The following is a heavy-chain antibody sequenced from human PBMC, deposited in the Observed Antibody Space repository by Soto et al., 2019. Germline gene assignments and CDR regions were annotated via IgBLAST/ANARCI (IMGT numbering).Heavy chain of an antibody. CDR1: GGSISSSSYY. CDR2: IYYSGST. V-gene: IGHV4-39*01. J-gene: IGHJ5*02. CDR3: ARGIAAAVGTNWFDP. D-gene: IGHD6-13*01. Sequence: SETLSLTCTVSGGSISSSSYYWGWIRQPPGKGLEWIGSIYYSGSTYYNPSLKSRVTISVDTSKNQFSLKLSSVTAADTAVYYCARGIAAAVGTNWFDPWGQGTLVTVSS.